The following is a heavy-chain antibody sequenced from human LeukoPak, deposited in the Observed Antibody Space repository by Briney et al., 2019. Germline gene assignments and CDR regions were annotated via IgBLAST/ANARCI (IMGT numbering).Heavy chain of an antibody. CDR2: ISAYNGNT. CDR1: GYTFTSYG. D-gene: IGHD4-23*01. V-gene: IGHV1-18*01. Sequence: ASVKVSCKASGYTFTSYGISWVRQAPGQGLEWMGWISAYNGNTNYAQKLQGRVTMTTDTSTTTSYMELRGLRSDDTAVYYCARVTTVVNPSDYWGQGTLVTVSS. CDR3: ARVTTVVNPSDY. J-gene: IGHJ4*02.